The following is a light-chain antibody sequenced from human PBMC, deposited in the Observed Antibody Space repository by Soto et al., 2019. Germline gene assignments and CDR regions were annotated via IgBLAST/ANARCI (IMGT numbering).Light chain of an antibody. J-gene: IGKJ5*01. CDR1: QSVSSSY. CDR3: QVRTNWSIA. Sequence: IVLTQSPGTLSLSPGERATLSCRASQSVSSSYLAWYQQKPGQAPRLLIYDASNRATGIPARFSGTGSGTDFTLTINNLEPEDFAVYYCQVRTNWSIAFGRGTRLENK. CDR2: DAS. V-gene: IGKV3-11*01.